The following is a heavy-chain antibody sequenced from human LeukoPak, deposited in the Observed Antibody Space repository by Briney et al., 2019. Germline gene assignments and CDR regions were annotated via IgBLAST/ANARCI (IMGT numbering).Heavy chain of an antibody. Sequence: GRSLRLSCAASGFTFDDYAMHWVRQAPGKGLEWVSGISRNSGNIGYADSVKGRFTISRGNAKNSLYLQMNSLRAEDMALYYCAKDGTRYDSSGYYSHLDYGGQGRLVTVSS. J-gene: IGHJ4*02. CDR1: GFTFDDYA. CDR2: ISRNSGNI. V-gene: IGHV3-9*03. D-gene: IGHD3-22*01. CDR3: AKDGTRYDSSGYYSHLDY.